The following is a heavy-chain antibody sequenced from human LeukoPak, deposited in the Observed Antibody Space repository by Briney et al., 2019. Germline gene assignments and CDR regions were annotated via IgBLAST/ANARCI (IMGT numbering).Heavy chain of an antibody. CDR2: IWSDGINR. CDR3: VKERSPFDAFDV. Sequence: GGSLRLSCAASGFTFSNYGMHWVRQAPGKGLEWVAVIWSDGINRYYADSVKGRFTFSRDNSKNTLSLQMNSLRAEDTASYYCVKERSPFDAFDVWGQGTMVTVSS. CDR1: GFTFSNYG. J-gene: IGHJ3*01. V-gene: IGHV3-33*06.